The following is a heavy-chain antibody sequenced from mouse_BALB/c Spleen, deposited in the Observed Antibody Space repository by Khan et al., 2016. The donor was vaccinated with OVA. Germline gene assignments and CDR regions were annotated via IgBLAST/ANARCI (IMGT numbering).Heavy chain of an antibody. CDR1: GYTFTDYY. CDR3: ARRNYFGYTVAY. CDR2: ISPGSGDT. D-gene: IGHD1-2*01. Sequence: QVQLQQSGAELARPGASVKLSRKASGYTFTDYYINWVKQRTGQGLEWIGEISPGSGDTYYNERFKGKATLTADKSSSTAYMQLSSLTSEASAVYFCARRNYFGYTVAYWGQGTLVTVSA. V-gene: IGHV1-77*01. J-gene: IGHJ3*01.